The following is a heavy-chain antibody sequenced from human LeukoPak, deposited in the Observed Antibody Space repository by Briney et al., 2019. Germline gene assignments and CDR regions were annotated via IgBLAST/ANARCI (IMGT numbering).Heavy chain of an antibody. CDR2: INPGDGTT. V-gene: IGHV1-46*03. Sequence: ASVKVSCKTSGYTFTNDYMHWVRQAPGQGLEWMGVINPGDGTTKYAQKSQGRVTMTRDTSTSTLYMELSSPRSEDTAMYYCSKVGQLVFDYWGQGTLVTVSS. CDR3: SKVGQLVFDY. J-gene: IGHJ4*02. D-gene: IGHD6-6*01. CDR1: GYTFTNDY.